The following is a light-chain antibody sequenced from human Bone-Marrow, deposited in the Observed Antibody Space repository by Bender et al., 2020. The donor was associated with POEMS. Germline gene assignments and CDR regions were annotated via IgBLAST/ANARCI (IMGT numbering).Light chain of an antibody. Sequence: SYELTQPPSVSVSPGQTATIACSGDKLGDKFVCWYQQRPGQSPVLVIYQDVKRPSGIPERFSGSNSGNAATLTISGTQSVDEADYYCQVWDTSDHSYVFGPGTKVTVL. CDR2: QDV. V-gene: IGLV3-1*01. CDR1: KLGDKF. J-gene: IGLJ1*01. CDR3: QVWDTSDHSYV.